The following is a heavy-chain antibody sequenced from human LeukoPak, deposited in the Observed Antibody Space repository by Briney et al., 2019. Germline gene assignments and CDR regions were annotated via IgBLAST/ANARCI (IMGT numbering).Heavy chain of an antibody. J-gene: IGHJ5*02. V-gene: IGHV1-46*01. D-gene: IGHD1-26*01. CDR3: ARDGSSQHTELHNWVGL. CDR2: INPTSGDT. CDR1: GYTFTSYY. Sequence: ASVTVSCKASGYTFTSYYVHWVRQAPGQGLQWMGIINPTSGDTNYARKFQGRVTMTRDMSTSTVYMELSSLTSEDTAVYYCARDGSSQHTELHNWVGLWGPGTLVTVSS.